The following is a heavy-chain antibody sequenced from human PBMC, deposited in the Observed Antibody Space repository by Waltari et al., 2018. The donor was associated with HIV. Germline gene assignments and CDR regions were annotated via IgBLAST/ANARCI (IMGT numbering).Heavy chain of an antibody. CDR2: IKQDGSEK. CDR1: GFTFSSYW. D-gene: IGHD6-19*01. Sequence: EVQLVESGGGLVQPGGSLRLSCAASGFTFSSYWMSWVRQAPGKGLEWVANIKQDGSEKYYVDSVKGRFTISRDNAKNSLYLQMNSLRAEDTAVYYCARDYRRKLGAVAGTWGFDYWGQGTLVTVSS. V-gene: IGHV3-7*03. CDR3: ARDYRRKLGAVAGTWGFDY. J-gene: IGHJ4*02.